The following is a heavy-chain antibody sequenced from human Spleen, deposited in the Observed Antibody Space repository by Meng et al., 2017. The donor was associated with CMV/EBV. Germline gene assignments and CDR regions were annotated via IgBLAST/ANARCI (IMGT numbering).Heavy chain of an antibody. CDR2: IHPHRGDT. J-gene: IGHJ4*02. Sequence: ASVKVSCKASGYTFTAHYFHWVRQAPGQGLEWMGWIHPHRGDTNYAQQFQGRVTLTRDTSINTVYLDMGSLRSDDTAVYYCAKAFRSTSFLDFWGQGTLVTVSS. CDR3: AKAFRSTSFLDF. V-gene: IGHV1-2*02. CDR1: GYTFTAHY. D-gene: IGHD5/OR15-5a*01.